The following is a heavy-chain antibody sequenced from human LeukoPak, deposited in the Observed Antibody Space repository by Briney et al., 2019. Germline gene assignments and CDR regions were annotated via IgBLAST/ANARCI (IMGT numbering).Heavy chain of an antibody. CDR1: GFTFSSYE. Sequence: GGSLRLSCAASGFTFSSYEMNWVRQAPGKGLEWVSAISGSGGSTYYADSVKGRFTISRDNSKNTLYLQMNSLRAEDTAVYYCANIDSSGWQVYYYYGMDVWGQGTTVTVSS. V-gene: IGHV3-23*01. D-gene: IGHD6-19*01. CDR2: ISGSGGST. J-gene: IGHJ6*02. CDR3: ANIDSSGWQVYYYYGMDV.